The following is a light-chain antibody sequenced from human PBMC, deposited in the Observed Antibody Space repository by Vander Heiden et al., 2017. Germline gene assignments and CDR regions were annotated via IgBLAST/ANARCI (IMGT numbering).Light chain of an antibody. J-gene: IGKJ1*01. CDR2: WSS. CDR3: QQYYNIPRT. CDR1: QSVLSSSNNKNY. V-gene: IGKV4-1*01. Sequence: DIVMTQSPDSLAVSLGESATINCKSSQSVLSSSNNKNYLIWFQQKPGQPPKLLIYWSSTRESGVPDRFSGSGSGTDFTLTISSLQAEDVAVYYCQQYYNIPRTFGQGTKVEIK.